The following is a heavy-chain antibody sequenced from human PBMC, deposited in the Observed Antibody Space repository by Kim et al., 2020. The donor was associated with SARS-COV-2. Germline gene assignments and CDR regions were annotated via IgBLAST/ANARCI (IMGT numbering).Heavy chain of an antibody. CDR1: GETFTGYY. CDR2: INHIGSI. V-gene: IGHV4-34*01. D-gene: IGHD2-15*01. CDR3: ARSGYCATTHCLRGNWFDP. Sequence: SQTLSLTCAVYGETFTGYYWSWLRPSPGKGLEWIGEINHIGSINYNPSLKSRVIISVDTSKNQFSLKVMSVNVTDTAVYYCARSGYCATTHCLRGNWFDPWGQGTRVTVSS. J-gene: IGHJ5*02.